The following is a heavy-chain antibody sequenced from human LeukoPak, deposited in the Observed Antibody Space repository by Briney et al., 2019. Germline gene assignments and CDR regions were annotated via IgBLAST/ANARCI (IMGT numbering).Heavy chain of an antibody. Sequence: GESLKISCKGSGSRFTSYWIGWVRQMPGKGLEWMGIIYPGDSDTRYSPSFQGQVTISADKSISTAYLQWSSLKASDTAMYYCARGRFYDSRGYSPTLDYWGQGTLVTVSS. CDR2: IYPGDSDT. CDR3: ARGRFYDSRGYSPTLDY. J-gene: IGHJ4*02. V-gene: IGHV5-51*01. CDR1: GSRFTSYW. D-gene: IGHD3-22*01.